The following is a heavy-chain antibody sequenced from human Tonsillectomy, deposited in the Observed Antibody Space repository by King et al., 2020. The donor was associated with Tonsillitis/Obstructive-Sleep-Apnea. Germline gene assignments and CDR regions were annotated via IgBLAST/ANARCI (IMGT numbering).Heavy chain of an antibody. CDR3: AAQGEGFDSAFYGMDV. D-gene: IGHD3-16*01. CDR1: GYSFTRYW. V-gene: IGHV5-10-1*03. Sequence: QLVQSGAEVKKPGESLRISCKGSGYSFTRYWISWVRQMPGKGLEWMGKIDPSDSYTNYSPSFQGHVTISADKSISTAYLQWSSLKASDTAMYYCAAQGEGFDSAFYGMDVWGQGTTVTVSS. CDR2: IDPSDSYT. J-gene: IGHJ6*02.